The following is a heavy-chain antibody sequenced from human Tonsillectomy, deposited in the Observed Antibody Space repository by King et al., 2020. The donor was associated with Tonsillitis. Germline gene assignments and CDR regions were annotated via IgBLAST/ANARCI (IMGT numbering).Heavy chain of an antibody. D-gene: IGHD5-12*01. CDR3: ARDQQMVATMVEKYYYYGLDV. J-gene: IGHJ6*01. V-gene: IGHV1-46*01. Sequence: QLVQSGAEVKKPGASVKVSCKASGYTFTSYYMHWVRQAPGQGLEWMGIINPSGGSTSYAQKFQGRVTMTRDTSTSTVYMELSSLRSEDTAVYYCARDQQMVATMVEKYYYYGLDVWGRGTTVTVSS. CDR1: GYTFTSYY. CDR2: INPSGGST.